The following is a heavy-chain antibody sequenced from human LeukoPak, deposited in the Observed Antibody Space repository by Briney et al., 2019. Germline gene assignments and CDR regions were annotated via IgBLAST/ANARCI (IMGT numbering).Heavy chain of an antibody. CDR1: GGSISSGGYY. CDR2: IYHSGST. D-gene: IGHD3-16*02. V-gene: IGHV4-30-2*01. CDR3: ASKAFDRYFDY. J-gene: IGHJ4*02. Sequence: SETLSLTCTVSGGSISSGGYYWSWIRQPPGKGLEWIGYIYHSGSTHYNPSLKSRVTISVDRSKNQFSLKLSSVTAADTAVYYCASKAFDRYFDYWGQGTLVTVSS.